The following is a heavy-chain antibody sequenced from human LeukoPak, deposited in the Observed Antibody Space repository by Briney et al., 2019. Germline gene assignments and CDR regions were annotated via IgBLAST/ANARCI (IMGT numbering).Heavy chain of an antibody. CDR1: GFTFSDYY. Sequence: GGSLRLSCAASGFTFSDYYMSWIRQAPGKGLEWLSYMSNSGSIIWYADSVKGRFTISRDNAKNSLYLQMNSLRAEDTAVYYCANGYSYVRTYWGQGTLVTVSS. D-gene: IGHD5-18*01. CDR2: MSNSGSII. V-gene: IGHV3-11*01. J-gene: IGHJ4*02. CDR3: ANGYSYVRTY.